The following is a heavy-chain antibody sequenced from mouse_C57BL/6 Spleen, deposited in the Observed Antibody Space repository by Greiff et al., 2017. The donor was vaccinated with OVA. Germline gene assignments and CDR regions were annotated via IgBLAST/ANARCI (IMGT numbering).Heavy chain of an antibody. D-gene: IGHD1-1*01. J-gene: IGHJ4*01. CDR2: ISYDGSN. CDR3: ARDHYYGSSPYAMDY. V-gene: IGHV3-6*01. CDR1: GYSITSGYY. Sequence: EVQRVESGPGLVKPSQSLSLTCSVTGYSITSGYYWNWIRQFPGNKLEWMGYISYDGSNNYNPSLKNRISITRDTSKNQFFLKLNSVTTEDTATYYCARDHYYGSSPYAMDYWGQGTSVTVSS.